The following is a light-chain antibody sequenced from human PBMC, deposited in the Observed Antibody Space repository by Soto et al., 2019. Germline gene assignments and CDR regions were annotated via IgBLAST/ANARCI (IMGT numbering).Light chain of an antibody. V-gene: IGKV3-20*01. J-gene: IGKJ4*01. CDR2: GAS. CDR1: QSVSSSY. CDR3: QHYGSLVLT. Sequence: EIVLTQSPVTLSLSPGERATLSCRASQSVSSSYLAWYQQKPGQAPRLLIYGASSRATGIPDRFSGSGSGTDFTLTISRLEPEDFAVYYCQHYGSLVLTFGGGPKVEIK.